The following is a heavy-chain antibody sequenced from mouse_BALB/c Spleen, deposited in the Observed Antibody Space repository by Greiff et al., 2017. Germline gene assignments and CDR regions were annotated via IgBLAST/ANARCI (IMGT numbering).Heavy chain of an antibody. J-gene: IGHJ3*01. CDR1: GYTFTSYW. V-gene: IGHV1-7*01. CDR2: INPSTGYT. Sequence: LQESGAELAKPGASVKMSCKASGYTFTSYWMHWVKQRPGQGLEWIGYINPSTGYTEYNQKFKDKATLTADKSSSTAYMQLSSLTSEDSAVYYCARPYDGYYEGFAYWGQGTLVTVSA. CDR3: ARPYDGYYEGFAY. D-gene: IGHD2-3*01.